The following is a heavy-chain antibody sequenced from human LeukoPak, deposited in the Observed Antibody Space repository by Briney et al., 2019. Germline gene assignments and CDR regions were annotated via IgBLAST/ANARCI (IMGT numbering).Heavy chain of an antibody. CDR3: ARRRDSGSLQHFDY. Sequence: GSLRLSCAASGFTFTNYWMSWVRQAPGKGLELVANIKQDRSEKYYVDSVKGRFTISRDNAKNSLYLQMNSLRAEDTAVYYCARRRDSGSLQHFDYWGQGTLVTVSS. J-gene: IGHJ4*02. CDR2: IKQDRSEK. D-gene: IGHD1-26*01. V-gene: IGHV3-7*01. CDR1: GFTFTNYW.